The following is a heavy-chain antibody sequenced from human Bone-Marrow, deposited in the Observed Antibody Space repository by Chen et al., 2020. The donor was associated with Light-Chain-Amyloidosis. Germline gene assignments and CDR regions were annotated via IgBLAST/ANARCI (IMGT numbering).Heavy chain of an antibody. CDR2: IKEDGSEK. V-gene: IGHV3-7*01. D-gene: IGHD3-22*01. J-gene: IGHJ1*01. CDR1: GFTFSNAW. CDR3: VRDRAVITTHEYFEH. Sequence: EVQLVESGGGLVKPGGSLRLSCAASGFTFSNAWMSWVRQAPGKGLEWVANIKEDGSEKYYVDSVKGRFTISRDNAKNSLYLQMNSLRAEDTAVYYCVRDRAVITTHEYFEHWGQGTLVTVSS.